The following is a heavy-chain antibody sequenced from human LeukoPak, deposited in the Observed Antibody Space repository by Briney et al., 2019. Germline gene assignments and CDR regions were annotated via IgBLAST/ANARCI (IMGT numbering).Heavy chain of an antibody. CDR1: GYSFTSYW. J-gene: IGHJ6*02. V-gene: IGHV5-10-1*01. Sequence: MAGESLKISCKGSGYSFTSYWISWVRQMPGKGLEWMGRIDPSDSYTNYSPSFQGHVTISADKSISTVYLQWSSLKASDTAMYYCARERVPAGTNYYYYGLDVWGQGTTVTVSS. D-gene: IGHD2-2*01. CDR3: ARERVPAGTNYYYYGLDV. CDR2: IDPSDSYT.